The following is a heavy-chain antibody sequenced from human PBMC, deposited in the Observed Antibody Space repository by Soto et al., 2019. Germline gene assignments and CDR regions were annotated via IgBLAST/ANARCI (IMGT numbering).Heavy chain of an antibody. V-gene: IGHV5-51*01. D-gene: IGHD3-16*01. J-gene: IGHJ3*01. CDR2: IYPGDSDT. Sequence: GESLKISCQASGYIFTGYWSGWVRQKPGKGLQWMGIIYPGDSDTTYSPSFQAQVTFSADMSSSTAYLQRSGLTASDTAIYYCARHGGGAHNPLFLYGFDFWGQETMVPVSS. CDR3: ARHGGGAHNPLFLYGFDF. CDR1: GYIFTGYW.